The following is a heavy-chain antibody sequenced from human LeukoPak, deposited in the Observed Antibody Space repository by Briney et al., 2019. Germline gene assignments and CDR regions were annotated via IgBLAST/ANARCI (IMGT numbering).Heavy chain of an antibody. CDR3: ASDVSSAFPNRFDP. CDR1: GDSISSRTYY. CDR2: IWNSGNT. D-gene: IGHD6-6*01. V-gene: IGHV4-31*03. Sequence: PSETLFLTCSVSGDSISSRTYYWTWIRQHPEKGLEWIGYIWNSGNTNYNPSLKSRVTISVDTSKNQFSLKLTSVTAADTALYYCASDVSSAFPNRFDPWGQGILVIVSS. J-gene: IGHJ5*02.